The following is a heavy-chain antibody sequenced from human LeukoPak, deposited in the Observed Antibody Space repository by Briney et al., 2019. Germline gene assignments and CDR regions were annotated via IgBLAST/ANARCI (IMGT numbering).Heavy chain of an antibody. CDR2: IYYSGST. D-gene: IGHD3-10*01. J-gene: IGHJ4*02. Sequence: SETLSLTCTVSGGSISSYYWSWIRQPPGKGLEWIGYIYYSGSTNYNPSLKSRVTISVDTSKNQFSLKLSSVTAADTAVYYCARAYYYGSGSYPFGYWGQGTLVTVSS. V-gene: IGHV4-59*01. CDR1: GGSISSYY. CDR3: ARAYYYGSGSYPFGY.